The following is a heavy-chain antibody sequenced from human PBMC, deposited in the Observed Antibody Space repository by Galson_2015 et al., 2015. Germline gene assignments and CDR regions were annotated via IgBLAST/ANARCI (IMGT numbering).Heavy chain of an antibody. CDR1: GFTFSRSA. CDR3: FQGGWGTRFDP. D-gene: IGHD6-19*01. V-gene: IGHV3-23*01. Sequence: SLRLSCAASGFTFSRSAMTWVRQAAGKGLEWVSSISGSGLDWISSISGRGGATYYADSVKGRFTISRDNSKNTLYLQVSSLRANDSAVYYCFQGGWGTRFDPSGQGTLVTASP. CDR2: ISGSGLDWISSISGRGGAT. J-gene: IGHJ5*02.